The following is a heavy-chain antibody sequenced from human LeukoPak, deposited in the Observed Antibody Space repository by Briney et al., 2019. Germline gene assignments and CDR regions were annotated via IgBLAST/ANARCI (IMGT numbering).Heavy chain of an antibody. CDR1: GGSFSGYY. CDR2: INHSGST. Sequence: SETLSLTCAVYGGSFSGYYWSWIRQPPGKGLAWIGEINHSGSTHYTPSLKSRVTTSEDTTKNRFSLKLSSVTAADTAVYYCARALGSSWGQGTLVTVSS. V-gene: IGHV4-34*01. CDR3: ARALGSS. J-gene: IGHJ5*02.